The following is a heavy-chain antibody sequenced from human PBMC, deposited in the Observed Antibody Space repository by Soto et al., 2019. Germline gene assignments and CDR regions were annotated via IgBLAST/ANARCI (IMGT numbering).Heavy chain of an antibody. J-gene: IGHJ4*02. CDR3: ASIIAAAGNRPYYFAY. D-gene: IGHD6-13*01. Sequence: EVQLVESGGGLVQPGGSLRLSCAASGFTFSSYWMSWVRQAPGKGLEWVANIKQDGSEKYYVDSVKGRFTISRDNAKNSLYLQMNSLRAEDTAVYYCASIIAAAGNRPYYFAYWGQGTLVTVSS. CDR2: IKQDGSEK. V-gene: IGHV3-7*01. CDR1: GFTFSSYW.